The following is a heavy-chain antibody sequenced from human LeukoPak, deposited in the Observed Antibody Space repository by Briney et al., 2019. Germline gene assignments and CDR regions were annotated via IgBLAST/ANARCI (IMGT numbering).Heavy chain of an antibody. Sequence: GSSVKVSCKASGGTFSSYAISWVRQAPGQGLEWMGGIIPIFGTANYAQKFQGRVTITADESTSTAYMELSSLRSEDTAVYYCASFLRGYYDSSGKGLDYWGQGTLVTVSS. CDR2: IIPIFGTA. D-gene: IGHD3-22*01. CDR3: ASFLRGYYDSSGKGLDY. V-gene: IGHV1-69*01. J-gene: IGHJ4*02. CDR1: GGTFSSYA.